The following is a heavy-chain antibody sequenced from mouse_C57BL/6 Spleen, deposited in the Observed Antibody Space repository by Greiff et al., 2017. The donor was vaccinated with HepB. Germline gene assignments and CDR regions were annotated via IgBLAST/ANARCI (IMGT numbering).Heavy chain of an antibody. J-gene: IGHJ3*01. Sequence: VHVKQSGAELVRPGASVKLSCTASGFNIKDYYMHWVKQRPEQGLEWIGRIDPEDGDTEYAPKFQGKANMTADTASNAAYLQLSSLTSEDTAVYYCTTPRSRSSFAYWGQGTLVTVSA. D-gene: IGHD3-1*01. V-gene: IGHV14-1*01. CDR3: TTPRSRSSFAY. CDR1: GFNIKDYY. CDR2: IDPEDGDT.